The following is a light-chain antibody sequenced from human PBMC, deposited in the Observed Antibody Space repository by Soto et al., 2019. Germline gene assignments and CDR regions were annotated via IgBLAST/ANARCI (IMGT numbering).Light chain of an antibody. Sequence: EIALTQSPGTLSLSPGERATLSCRASQGVGNKYLAWYQQRPGQAPSLLIYAASSRATGVPDRFSGSGSGTDFTLTISRLEPEDFSVYYCQQYTNAHGITFGQGTRLDSK. CDR2: AAS. CDR3: QQYTNAHGIT. CDR1: QGVGNKY. J-gene: IGKJ5*01. V-gene: IGKV3-20*01.